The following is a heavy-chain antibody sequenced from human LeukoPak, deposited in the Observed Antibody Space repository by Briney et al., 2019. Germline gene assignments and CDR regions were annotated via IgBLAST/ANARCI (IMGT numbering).Heavy chain of an antibody. CDR2: INHSGST. D-gene: IGHD4-17*01. Sequence: SETLSLTCAVYGGSFSGYYWSWIRQPPGKGLEWIGEINHSGSTNYNPSLKSRVTISVDTSKNQFSLKLSSVTAADTAVYYCARDLGDYVYHAFDIWGQGTMVTVSS. CDR1: GGSFSGYY. CDR3: ARDLGDYVYHAFDI. V-gene: IGHV4-34*01. J-gene: IGHJ3*02.